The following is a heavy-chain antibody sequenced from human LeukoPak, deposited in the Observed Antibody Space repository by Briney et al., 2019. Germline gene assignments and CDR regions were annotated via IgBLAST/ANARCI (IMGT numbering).Heavy chain of an antibody. CDR2: IWYDGSNK. D-gene: IGHD3-10*01. CDR3: AKDYYGSGSYRLIFYYNFDY. V-gene: IGHV3-33*06. Sequence: GAPLRLSCAASGFTFSSYGMHWVRPAPGKRLEWVGVIWYDGSNKYYADSVRGRFTISRDNSKNTLYLQMNSLRAEDMAVYYCAKDYYGSGSYRLIFYYNFDYWGQGTLVTVSS. J-gene: IGHJ4*02. CDR1: GFTFSSYG.